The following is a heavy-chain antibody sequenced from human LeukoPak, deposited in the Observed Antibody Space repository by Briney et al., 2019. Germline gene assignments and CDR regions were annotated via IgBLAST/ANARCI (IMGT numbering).Heavy chain of an antibody. CDR3: ARGSYSSGYYPLDYFDY. J-gene: IGHJ4*02. CDR1: GFTFSSYA. V-gene: IGHV3-23*01. Sequence: GGSLRLSCAASGFTFSSYAMSWVRQAPGKGLEWVSAISGSGGSTYYADSVKGRFTISRDNAKNSLYLQMNSLRAEDTAVYYCARGSYSSGYYPLDYFDYWGQGTLVTVSS. D-gene: IGHD3-22*01. CDR2: ISGSGGST.